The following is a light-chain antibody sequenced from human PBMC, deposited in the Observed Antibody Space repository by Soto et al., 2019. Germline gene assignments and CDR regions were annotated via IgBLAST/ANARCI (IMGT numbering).Light chain of an antibody. Sequence: DIVMPQSPLSLPVTPGEPASISCRSSQSLLHSNGYNYLDWYLQKPGQSPQLLIYLGSNRASGVPDRFSGSGSGTDFTLKISRGEAEDVGVYYCMQALQTPWTFGQGNKVEIK. CDR3: MQALQTPWT. V-gene: IGKV2-28*01. CDR1: QSLLHSNGYNY. CDR2: LGS. J-gene: IGKJ1*01.